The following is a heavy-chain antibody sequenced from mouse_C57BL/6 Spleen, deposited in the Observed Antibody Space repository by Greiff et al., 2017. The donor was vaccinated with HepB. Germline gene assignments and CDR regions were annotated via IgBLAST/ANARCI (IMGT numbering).Heavy chain of an antibody. CDR1: GFTFSSYA. D-gene: IGHD1-3*01. CDR2: ISDGGSYT. Sequence: EVKLMESGGGLVKPGGSLKLSCAASGFTFSSYAMSWVRQTPEKRLEWVATISDGGSYTYYPDNVKGRFTISRDNAKNNLYMQMSHLMSEDTAMYYCARDRSSFDYWGQGTTLTVAS. CDR3: ARDRSSFDY. V-gene: IGHV5-4*01. J-gene: IGHJ2*01.